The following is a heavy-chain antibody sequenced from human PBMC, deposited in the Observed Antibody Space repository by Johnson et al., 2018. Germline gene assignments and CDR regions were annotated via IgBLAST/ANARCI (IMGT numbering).Heavy chain of an antibody. CDR1: GFTFSSYG. CDR3: ARDALYSSSWYTAGLYYYYGMDV. CDR2: IWYDGSNK. D-gene: IGHD6-13*01. J-gene: IGHJ6*02. Sequence: QVQLVESGGGVVQPGRSLRLSCAASGFTFSSYGMHWVRQAPGKGREWVAVIWYDGSNKYYAASAKGRLIISRDNSKNTLYLQMNSLRAEDTAVYYCARDALYSSSWYTAGLYYYYGMDVWGQGTTVTV. V-gene: IGHV3-33*01.